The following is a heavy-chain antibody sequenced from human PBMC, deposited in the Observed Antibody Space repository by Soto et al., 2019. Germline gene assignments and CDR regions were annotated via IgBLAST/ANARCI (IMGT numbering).Heavy chain of an antibody. J-gene: IGHJ4*02. V-gene: IGHV1-2*02. CDR2: INPKSGGT. CDR1: GYTFSAYY. D-gene: IGHD3-22*01. CDR3: ARGRTFAYETSGYSVY. Sequence: ASVKVSCKTSGYTFSAYYMHWVRQAPGQGLEWMGWINPKSGGTLYAQKFQGRVTMTRDTSISTAYMELSRLRSDDTAVYYCARGRTFAYETSGYSVYWGQGTLVTVSS.